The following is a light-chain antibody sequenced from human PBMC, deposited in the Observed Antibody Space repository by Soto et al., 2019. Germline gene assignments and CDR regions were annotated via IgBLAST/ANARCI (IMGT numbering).Light chain of an antibody. J-gene: IGKJ5*01. CDR3: QQRSNWPSIT. Sequence: VLTQSPATLSLSPGERATLSCRASQSVNKYLPWYQQKPGQAPRLLIYEASKRATGIPARFSGSGSGTDFTLTISSLEPEDFAVYYCQQRSNWPSITFGQGTRLEI. CDR1: QSVNKY. CDR2: EAS. V-gene: IGKV3-11*01.